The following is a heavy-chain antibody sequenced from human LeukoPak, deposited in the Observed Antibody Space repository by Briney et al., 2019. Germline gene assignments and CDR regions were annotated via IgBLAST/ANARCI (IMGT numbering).Heavy chain of an antibody. CDR3: ARSDPTQVNYGDFGYFDY. CDR2: IYNDGSST. D-gene: IGHD2-21*02. J-gene: IGHJ4*02. Sequence: PGGSLRLSCAASGFTFSSYWMHWVRQAPGKGLVWVSRIYNDGSSTSSADSVRGRFTISRDNAKNTLYLQMNSLRAEDTAVYYCARSDPTQVNYGDFGYFDYWGQGTLVTVSS. V-gene: IGHV3-74*01. CDR1: GFTFSSYW.